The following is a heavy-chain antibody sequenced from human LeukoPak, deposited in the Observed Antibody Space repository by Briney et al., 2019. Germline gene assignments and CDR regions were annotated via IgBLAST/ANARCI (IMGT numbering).Heavy chain of an antibody. D-gene: IGHD2/OR15-2a*01. CDR2: ISGDGTT. Sequence: GGSLRLSCEVSGFTVSGNYVSWVRQAPGKGLEWVSLISGDGTTYYADPVKGRFTISRDNSKNTVYLQMNTLRLEDRAVYYCARDVPPYSTTPWGLDVWGQGTLVTVSS. CDR3: ARDVPPYSTTPWGLDV. CDR1: GFTVSGNY. V-gene: IGHV3-66*01. J-gene: IGHJ4*02.